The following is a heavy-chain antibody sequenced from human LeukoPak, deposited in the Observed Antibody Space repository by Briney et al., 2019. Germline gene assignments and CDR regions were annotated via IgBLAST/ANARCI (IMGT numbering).Heavy chain of an antibody. CDR3: ARHGIVDSSKKYYFDY. D-gene: IGHD6-13*01. CDR2: IYYSGSSGST. V-gene: IGHV4-59*08. CDR1: GGSISTFY. Sequence: SETLSLTCSVSGGSISTFYWSWIRQPPGKGLEWIGYIYYSGSSGSTSYNPSLKSRVTISVDTSKNQFSLDLSSVTAADTAVYYCARHGIVDSSKKYYFDYWGQGTLVTVSS. J-gene: IGHJ4*02.